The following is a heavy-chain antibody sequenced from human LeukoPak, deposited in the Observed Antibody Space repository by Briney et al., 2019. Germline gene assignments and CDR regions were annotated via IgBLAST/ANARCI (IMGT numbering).Heavy chain of an antibody. J-gene: IGHJ4*02. CDR2: IIPILGIA. V-gene: IGHV1-69*04. CDR1: GGTFSSYA. D-gene: IGHD4-17*01. Sequence: SVTVSCKASGGTFSSYAISWVRQAPGQGLEWMGRIIPILGIANYAQKFQGRVTITADKSKSTAYMELSSLRSEDTAVYYCARDLYAVTTLYFDYWGQGTLVTVSS. CDR3: ARDLYAVTTLYFDY.